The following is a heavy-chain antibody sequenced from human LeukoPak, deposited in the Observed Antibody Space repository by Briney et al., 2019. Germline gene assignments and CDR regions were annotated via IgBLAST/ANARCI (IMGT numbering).Heavy chain of an antibody. Sequence: SETLSLTCTVSGGSVSSTTYYWSWIRQPPGKGLEWIASINYSGSTYYNPSLKSRVTISVDTSENQFSLKLSSVTAADTAVYYCARHGSGYYFFDYWGQGTLVTVSS. V-gene: IGHV4-39*01. D-gene: IGHD3-3*01. CDR2: INYSGST. CDR1: GGSVSSTTYY. CDR3: ARHGSGYYFFDY. J-gene: IGHJ4*02.